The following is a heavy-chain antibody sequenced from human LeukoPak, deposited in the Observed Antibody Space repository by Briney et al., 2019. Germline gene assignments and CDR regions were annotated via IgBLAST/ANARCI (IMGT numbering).Heavy chain of an antibody. D-gene: IGHD2-21*01. CDR1: GCTFSDYI. CDR2: IRRKRNGYTT. V-gene: IGHV3-72*01. CDR3: SREGGQGDQSAFDI. J-gene: IGHJ3*02. Sequence: PGGALTLSCAASGCTFSDYILDWVRQAPRNGMEWVGGIRRKRNGYTTEFAASVKGRFTISRDDSENSLYLHMNNLKTDDTAVYHCSREGGQGDQSAFDIWGQGTMVTVSS.